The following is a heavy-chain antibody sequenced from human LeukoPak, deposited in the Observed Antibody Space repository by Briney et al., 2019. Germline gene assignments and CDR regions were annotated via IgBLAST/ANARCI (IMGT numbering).Heavy chain of an antibody. CDR3: ARGGSRDGYNRPLDY. D-gene: IGHD5-24*01. CDR1: GGSISSYY. V-gene: IGHV4-59*01. Sequence: SETLSLTCAVSGGSISSYYWSWIRQPPGKGLEWIGYTYYSGSANYSPSLKSRVTMSVDTSKNQFSLRLYSVTAADTAVYYCARGGSRDGYNRPLDYWGQGTLVTVSS. J-gene: IGHJ4*02. CDR2: TYYSGSA.